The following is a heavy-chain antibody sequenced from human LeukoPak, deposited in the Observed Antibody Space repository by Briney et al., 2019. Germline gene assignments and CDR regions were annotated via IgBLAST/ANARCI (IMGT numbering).Heavy chain of an antibody. CDR3: AKDALPHTYSYYFDF. Sequence: GGSLRLSCTDSGFTFTTHAMHWVCQAPGKGLEWVSGLSGSASSTYYADSVKGRFTISRDNSKNTLYLQMNSLRAEDTAVYYCAKDALPHTYSYYFDFWGQGTLVTVSS. D-gene: IGHD2-15*01. J-gene: IGHJ4*02. CDR1: GFTFTTHA. V-gene: IGHV3-23*01. CDR2: LSGSASST.